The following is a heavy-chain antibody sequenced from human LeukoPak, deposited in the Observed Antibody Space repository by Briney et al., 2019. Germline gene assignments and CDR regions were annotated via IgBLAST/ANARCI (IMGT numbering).Heavy chain of an antibody. V-gene: IGHV4-4*07. CDR2: ISTTGGT. CDR3: ARDLDYGPRNWFDP. D-gene: IGHD4-17*01. J-gene: IGHJ5*02. Sequence: SETLSPTCTVSGGSISSYYWSWIRQPAGKGLEWIGRISTTGGTIYNPSLKSRVTVSVDTSKNQFSLKLNSVTAADTALYFCARDLDYGPRNWFDPWGQGTLVIVSS. CDR1: GGSISSYY.